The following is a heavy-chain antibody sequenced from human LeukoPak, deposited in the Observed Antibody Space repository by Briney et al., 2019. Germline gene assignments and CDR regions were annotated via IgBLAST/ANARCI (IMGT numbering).Heavy chain of an antibody. J-gene: IGHJ4*02. Sequence: SETLSLTGTVSGGSISSGSYYWSWIRQPAGKGLEWIGRIYTSGSTNYDPSLKSRVTISVDTSKNQFSLKLSSVTAADTAVYYCAREKSRVVPAAIEYWGQGTLVTVSS. D-gene: IGHD2-2*02. V-gene: IGHV4-61*02. CDR1: GGSISSGSYY. CDR3: AREKSRVVPAAIEY. CDR2: IYTSGST.